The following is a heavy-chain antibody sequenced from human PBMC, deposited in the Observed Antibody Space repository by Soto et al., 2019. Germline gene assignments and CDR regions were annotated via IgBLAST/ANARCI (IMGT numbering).Heavy chain of an antibody. D-gene: IGHD6-6*01. Sequence: ASETLSLTCNVSGVSIKSHYWAWIRQPPGKGLEWIGHIHYSGTAGYSPSLKSRVTLSVLRAENQISLRLTSVTAADTAVYYCARESGLIAARTYYYYYGMDVWGQGTTVTVSS. CDR2: IHYSGTA. CDR1: GVSIKSHY. CDR3: ARESGLIAARTYYYYYGMDV. V-gene: IGHV4-59*11. J-gene: IGHJ6*02.